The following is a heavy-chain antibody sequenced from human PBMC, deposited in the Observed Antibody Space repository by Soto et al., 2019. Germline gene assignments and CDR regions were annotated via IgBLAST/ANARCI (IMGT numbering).Heavy chain of an antibody. CDR1: EIIFSNYA. J-gene: IGHJ4*02. Sequence: PXWSLIVSWTSSEIIFSNYAMSWIRETPGKGLEWVSAISGSGGSRYYADSVKGRFTISRDNSKNTLYLQMNSLRAEDTAVYYCAKCDTVVVTGAFDYWGQGTLVTVYS. CDR2: ISGSGGSR. V-gene: IGHV3-23*01. D-gene: IGHD2-21*02. CDR3: AKCDTVVVTGAFDY.